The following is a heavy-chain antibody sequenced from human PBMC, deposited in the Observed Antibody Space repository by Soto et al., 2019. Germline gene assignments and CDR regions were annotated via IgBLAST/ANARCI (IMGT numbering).Heavy chain of an antibody. CDR2: IIPIFAIA. J-gene: IGHJ6*02. V-gene: IGHV1-69*01. Sequence: QVQLVQSGAEVKKPGSSVKVSCKASGGTFSSYAFSWVRQAPGQGLEWMGGIIPIFAIANYAQRFQGRVTITADESTSTAYMELSSLRCEDTAVYYCARNRGGHFYYGMNVWGQGTTVTVSS. CDR3: ARNRGGHFYYGMNV. CDR1: GGTFSSYA.